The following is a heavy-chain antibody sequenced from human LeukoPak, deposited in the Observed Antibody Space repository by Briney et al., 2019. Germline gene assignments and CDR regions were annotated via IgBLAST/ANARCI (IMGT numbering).Heavy chain of an antibody. CDR1: GFTFSSYG. Sequence: GRSLRLSCAASGFTFSSYGMHWVRQAPGKGLEWVAVISYDGSNKYYADSVKGRFTISRDNSKNTLYLQMNSPRAEDTAVYYCAKDLRTVVTWVDYRGQGTLVTVSS. CDR3: AKDLRTVVTWVDY. D-gene: IGHD4-23*01. V-gene: IGHV3-30*18. CDR2: ISYDGSNK. J-gene: IGHJ4*02.